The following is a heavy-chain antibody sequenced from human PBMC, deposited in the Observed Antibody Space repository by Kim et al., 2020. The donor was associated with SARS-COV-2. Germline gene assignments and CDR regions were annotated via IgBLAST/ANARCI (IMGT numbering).Heavy chain of an antibody. Sequence: AYGGQTEYAASGKGRFTISRDDSKSIAYLQMNSLKTEDTAVYYCFFRLSFWGQGTMVTVSS. D-gene: IGHD2-15*01. V-gene: IGHV3-49*02. CDR2: AYGGQT. J-gene: IGHJ3*01. CDR3: FFRLSF.